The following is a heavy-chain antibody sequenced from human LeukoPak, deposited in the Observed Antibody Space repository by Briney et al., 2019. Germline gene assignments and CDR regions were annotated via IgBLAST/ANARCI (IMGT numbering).Heavy chain of an antibody. CDR2: INPSGGST. V-gene: IGHV1-46*01. CDR1: GGTFSSYA. J-gene: IGHJ4*02. Sequence: ASVKVSCKASGGTFSSYAISWVRQAPGQGLEWMGIINPSGGSTSYAQKFQGRVTMTRDTSTSTVYMELSSLRSEDTAVYYCAKGLYTSIDYWGQGTLVTVSS. D-gene: IGHD6-13*01. CDR3: AKGLYTSIDY.